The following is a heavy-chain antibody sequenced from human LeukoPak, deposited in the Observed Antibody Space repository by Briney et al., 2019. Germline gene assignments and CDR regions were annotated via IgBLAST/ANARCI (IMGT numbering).Heavy chain of an antibody. D-gene: IGHD3-3*01. V-gene: IGHV4-59*01. J-gene: IGHJ4*02. Sequence: SETLSLTCTVSGGSISSYYWSWIRQPPGKGLEWIGYIYYSGSTNYNPSLKSRVTISVDTSKNQFSLKLSSVTAADTAVYYCARGKTIFGVVTGSDYWGQGTLVTVSS. CDR3: ARGKTIFGVVTGSDY. CDR1: GGSISSYY. CDR2: IYYSGST.